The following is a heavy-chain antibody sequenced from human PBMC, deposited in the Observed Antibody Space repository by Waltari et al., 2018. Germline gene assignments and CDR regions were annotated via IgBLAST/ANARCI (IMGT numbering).Heavy chain of an antibody. Sequence: QVQLQESGPGLVKPSETLSLTCAVSGYSISSGYYWGWIRQPPGKGLEWIGSIYHSGSTYYNPSLKSRVTISVDTSKNQFSLKLSSVTAADTAVYYCARRGEVGATIDYWGQGTLVIVSS. V-gene: IGHV4-38-2*01. CDR2: IYHSGST. J-gene: IGHJ4*02. CDR3: ARRGEVGATIDY. CDR1: GYSISSGYY. D-gene: IGHD1-26*01.